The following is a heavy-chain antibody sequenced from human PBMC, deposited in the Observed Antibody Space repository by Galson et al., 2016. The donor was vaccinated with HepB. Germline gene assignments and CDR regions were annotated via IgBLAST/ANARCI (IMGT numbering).Heavy chain of an antibody. J-gene: IGHJ2*01. Sequence: SLRLSCAASGFTFSSYSMNWVRQAPGKGLEWVSSISSSSSYIYYADSVKGRFTIPRDNAKNSLYLQMNSLRIDDTAVYYCAKVFRQYSYGYSGWYFDLWGRGTLVTVSS. CDR2: ISSSSSYI. V-gene: IGHV3-21*01. CDR3: AKVFRQYSYGYSGWYFDL. D-gene: IGHD5-18*01. CDR1: GFTFSSYS.